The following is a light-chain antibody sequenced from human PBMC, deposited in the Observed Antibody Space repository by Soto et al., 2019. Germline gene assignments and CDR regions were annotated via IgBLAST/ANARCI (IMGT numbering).Light chain of an antibody. V-gene: IGKV3-20*01. CDR3: QQYGSSPPYT. Sequence: DMVLTQSPGTLSLSPGERASLSCRASRSFASSYLAWYQQKPGQAPRLLIYAASKRATGIPDRFSGSGSGTDFTLTINRLDPEDSVVYYCQQYGSSPPYTFGQGTKLQIK. CDR2: AAS. J-gene: IGKJ2*01. CDR1: RSFASSY.